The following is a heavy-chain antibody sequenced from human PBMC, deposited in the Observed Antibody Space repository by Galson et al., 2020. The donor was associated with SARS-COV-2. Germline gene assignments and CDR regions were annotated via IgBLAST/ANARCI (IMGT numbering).Heavy chain of an antibody. Sequence: SETLSLTCAVYGESFSGHYWSCIRQPPGKGLEWIGEIDQNGSVNYSPSLKNRVTVSVDTSKNQFSLKLRSITAADRGVYYCARGHYQISMMVIVFTGGAFYFDFWGQGTLVTVSS. J-gene: IGHJ4*02. D-gene: IGHD3-22*01. V-gene: IGHV4-34*01. CDR1: GESFSGHY. CDR2: IDQNGSV. CDR3: ARGHYQISMMVIVFTGGAFYFDF.